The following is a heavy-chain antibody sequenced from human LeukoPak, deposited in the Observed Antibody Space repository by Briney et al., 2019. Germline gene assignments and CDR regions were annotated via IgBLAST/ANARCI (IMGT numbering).Heavy chain of an antibody. D-gene: IGHD2-8*01. Sequence: SETLSLTCAVYGGFFSGYYWSWIRQPPGKGLEWIGEINHSGSTNYNPSLTSRVTLSVDTAKNQFSLRLSSVTASDPARYSLSYGGDYWGEGTLVTVSS. V-gene: IGHV4-34*01. CDR3: SYGGDY. J-gene: IGHJ4*02. CDR1: GGFFSGYY. CDR2: INHSGST.